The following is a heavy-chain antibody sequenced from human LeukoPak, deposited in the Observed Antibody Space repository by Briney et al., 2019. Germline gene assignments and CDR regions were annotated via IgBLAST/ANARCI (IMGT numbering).Heavy chain of an antibody. CDR2: IYYSGST. Sequence: SETLSLTCTVSGGSISSSSYYWGWIRQPPGKGLEWIGSIYYSGSTYYNPSLKSRVTMSVDTPKNQFSLKLKSVTAADSAVYYCARDGGVGATYFDYWGQGTLVTVSS. D-gene: IGHD1-26*01. CDR3: ARDGGVGATYFDY. CDR1: GGSISSSSYY. V-gene: IGHV4-39*07. J-gene: IGHJ4*02.